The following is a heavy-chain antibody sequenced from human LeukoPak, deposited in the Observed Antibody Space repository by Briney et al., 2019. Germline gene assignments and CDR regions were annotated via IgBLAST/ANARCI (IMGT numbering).Heavy chain of an antibody. Sequence: GGSLRLSCAASGFTFSSYDMHWVRQATGKGLEWVSAIGTAGDTCYPGSVKGRFTISRENAKNSLYLQMNSLRAGDTAVYYCARENYDILTGRYFDLWGRGTLVTVSS. J-gene: IGHJ2*01. CDR3: ARENYDILTGRYFDL. CDR2: IGTAGDT. V-gene: IGHV3-13*01. D-gene: IGHD3-9*01. CDR1: GFTFSSYD.